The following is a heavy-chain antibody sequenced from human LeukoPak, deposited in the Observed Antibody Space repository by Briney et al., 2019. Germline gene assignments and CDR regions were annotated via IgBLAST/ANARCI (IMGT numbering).Heavy chain of an antibody. J-gene: IGHJ5*02. D-gene: IGHD6-19*01. CDR3: ARTQQWLATGGWYWFDT. V-gene: IGHV3-64*01. CDR1: GFAFSNYP. CDR2: IHSNGIST. Sequence: GGSLRLSCAASGFAFSNYPIHWVRQAPGKGLEFVSSIHSNGISTYYGNSVKGRFTVSRDNSKNTVYLQMGSLREEDMAVYYCARTQQWLATGGWYWFDTWGQGTLVTVSS.